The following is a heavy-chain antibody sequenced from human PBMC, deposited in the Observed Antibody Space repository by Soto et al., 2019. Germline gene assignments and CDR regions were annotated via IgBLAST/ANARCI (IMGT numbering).Heavy chain of an antibody. CDR1: GDSVTSHY. V-gene: IGHV4-59*02. Sequence: SETLSLTCSFSGDSVTSHYLTWIRQSPEKGLEWIGYMHYTGFSHYNPSLKSRLTISVDTSKNQFTLKLSSVTAADTVLYYCAMHMATTIYYYYGMDVWGQGTTVTVSS. CDR3: AMHMATTIYYYYGMDV. J-gene: IGHJ6*02. CDR2: MHYTGFS. D-gene: IGHD1-1*01.